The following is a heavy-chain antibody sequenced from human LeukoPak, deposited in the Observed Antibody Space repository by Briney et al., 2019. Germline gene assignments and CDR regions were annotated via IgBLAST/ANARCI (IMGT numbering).Heavy chain of an antibody. CDR2: IYNSGST. J-gene: IGHJ5*02. D-gene: IGHD3-10*01. Sequence: PSETLSLTCNVSGDSISRSRHFWAWIRQSPGRGLEWIGYIYNSGSTYYNPSLKSRVTISVDTSKNQFSLRLNSVTAADTAVYYCARLRSADYPNWFDPWGQGTLVTVSS. V-gene: IGHV4-39*07. CDR1: GDSISRSRHF. CDR3: ARLRSADYPNWFDP.